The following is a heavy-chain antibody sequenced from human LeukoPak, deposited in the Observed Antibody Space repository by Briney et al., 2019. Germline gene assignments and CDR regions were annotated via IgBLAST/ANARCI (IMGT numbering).Heavy chain of an antibody. D-gene: IGHD3-10*01. J-gene: IGHJ3*02. Sequence: PSETLSLTCTVSGGSISSYYWSWIRQPPGKGLEWIGYIYYSGSTNYNPSLKSRVTISVDTSKNQFSLKLSSVTAADTAVYYCARDLDSQLNYYGSGSPGAFDIWGQGTMVTVSS. CDR3: ARDLDSQLNYYGSGSPGAFDI. CDR1: GGSISSYY. CDR2: IYYSGST. V-gene: IGHV4-59*01.